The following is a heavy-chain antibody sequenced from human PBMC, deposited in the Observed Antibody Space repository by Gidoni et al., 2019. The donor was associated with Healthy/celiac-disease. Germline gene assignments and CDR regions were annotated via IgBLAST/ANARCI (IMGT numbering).Heavy chain of an antibody. Sequence: QVQLVQSGAEVKKPGASVKVSCKASGYTFTGYYMHWVRQAPGQELEWMGWINPNSGGTNYAQKFQGRVTMTRDTSISTAYMELSRLRSDDTAVYYCARDLVRLRLGELSSQYYYYGMDVWGQGTTVTVSS. CDR3: ARDLVRLRLGELSSQYYYYGMDV. CDR1: GYTFTGYY. V-gene: IGHV1-2*02. D-gene: IGHD3-16*02. CDR2: INPNSGGT. J-gene: IGHJ6*02.